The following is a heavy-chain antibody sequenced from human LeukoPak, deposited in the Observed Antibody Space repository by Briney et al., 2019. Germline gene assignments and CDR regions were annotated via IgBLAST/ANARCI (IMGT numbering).Heavy chain of an antibody. CDR3: ARGARNVLRFFPRGHKYGMDV. Sequence: PGGSLRLSCAASGFTFSSYAMHWVRQDPGKGLEWVAVISYDGSNKYYADSVKGRFTISRDNSKNTLYLQMNSLRAEDTAVYYCARGARNVLRFFPRGHKYGMDVWGQGTTVTVSS. V-gene: IGHV3-30-3*01. J-gene: IGHJ6*02. D-gene: IGHD3-3*01. CDR1: GFTFSSYA. CDR2: ISYDGSNK.